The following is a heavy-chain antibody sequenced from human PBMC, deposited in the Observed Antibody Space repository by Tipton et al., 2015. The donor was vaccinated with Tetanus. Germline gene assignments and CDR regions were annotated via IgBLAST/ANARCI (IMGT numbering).Heavy chain of an antibody. CDR2: IYYSGST. CDR3: ARDQGGGRVARLNWFGP. J-gene: IGHJ5*02. V-gene: IGHV4-31*03. CDR1: GGSVRSGSYY. Sequence: TLSLTCTVSGGSVRSGSYYWNWIRHRPGKGLEWIGYIYYSGSTFYNPSLKSRVTISVDTSNNQFSLRLSSVTAADTAVYYCARDQGGGRVARLNWFGPWGQGTLVTVSS. D-gene: IGHD3-16*01.